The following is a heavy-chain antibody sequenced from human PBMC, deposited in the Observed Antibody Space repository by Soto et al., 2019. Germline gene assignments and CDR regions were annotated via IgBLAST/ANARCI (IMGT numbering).Heavy chain of an antibody. Sequence: GGSLRLSCAASGFTFSSYGMHWVRQAPGKGLEWVAVISYDGSNKYYADSVKGRFTISRDNSKNTLYLQMNSLRAEDTAVYYCAKAVSLPTYRYYYYGMDVWGQGTTVTVSS. CDR3: AKAVSLPTYRYYYYGMDV. CDR2: ISYDGSNK. J-gene: IGHJ6*02. CDR1: GFTFSSYG. V-gene: IGHV3-30*18.